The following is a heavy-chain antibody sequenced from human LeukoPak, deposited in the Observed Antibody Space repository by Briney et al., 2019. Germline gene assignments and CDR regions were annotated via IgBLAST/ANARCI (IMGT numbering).Heavy chain of an antibody. CDR3: ARGRRDYDSSGYRLYYFDY. CDR1: GGSISSSSYY. D-gene: IGHD3-22*01. J-gene: IGHJ4*02. V-gene: IGHV4-39*01. Sequence: SETLSLTCTVSGGSISSSSYYWGWIRQPPGKGLEWIGSIYYSGSTYYNPSLKSRVTISVDTSKNQFSLKLSSVTAADTAVYYCARGRRDYDSSGYRLYYFDYWGQGTLVTVSS. CDR2: IYYSGST.